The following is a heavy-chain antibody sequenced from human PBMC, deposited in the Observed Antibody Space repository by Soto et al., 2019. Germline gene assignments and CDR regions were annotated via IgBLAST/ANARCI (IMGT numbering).Heavy chain of an antibody. V-gene: IGHV3-30*18. CDR2: ISYDGSNT. CDR1: GFTFSTYG. J-gene: IGHJ4*02. Sequence: QVQLVESGGGVVQPGRSLRLSCAASGFTFSTYGMHWVRQAPGKGLEWVAVISYDGSNTYYADSVKSRFTISRDNSKNTLYLQMDSLRAEDTAVFYCAKDRGSYFDYWGQGTLVTVSS. CDR3: AKDRGSYFDY. D-gene: IGHD1-26*01.